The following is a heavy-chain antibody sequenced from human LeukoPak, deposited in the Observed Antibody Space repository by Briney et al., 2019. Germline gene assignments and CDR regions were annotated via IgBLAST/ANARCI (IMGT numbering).Heavy chain of an antibody. D-gene: IGHD3-10*01. Sequence: GSSVKVSCKASGGTFSSYAISWVRQAPGQGLEWMGRIIPILGIANYAQKFQGRVTITADKSTSTAYMELSSLRSEDTAVYYCARDFLYGSGSCHGHFDYWGQGTLVTVSS. CDR3: ARDFLYGSGSCHGHFDY. V-gene: IGHV1-69*04. CDR1: GGTFSSYA. J-gene: IGHJ4*02. CDR2: IIPILGIA.